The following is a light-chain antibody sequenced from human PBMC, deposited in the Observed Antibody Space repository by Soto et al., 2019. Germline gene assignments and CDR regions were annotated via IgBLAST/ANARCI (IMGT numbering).Light chain of an antibody. J-gene: IGLJ1*01. CDR2: GNT. CDR3: QSYDSSLHASV. V-gene: IGLV1-40*01. CDR1: SSNIGAVYD. Sequence: QSVLTQPPSVSGAPGQRVTISCTGSSSNIGAVYDVHWYQQLPGTAPKLLIYGNTNRPSGVPDRFSGSKSGSSASLAITGLQAEDEADYYCQSYDSSLHASVFGTGTKVTVL.